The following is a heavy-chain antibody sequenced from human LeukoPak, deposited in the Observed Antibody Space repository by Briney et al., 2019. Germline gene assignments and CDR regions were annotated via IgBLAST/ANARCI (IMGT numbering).Heavy chain of an antibody. V-gene: IGHV3-48*01. CDR2: ISGSSNTT. CDR3: ARATSYYYASRAFDI. D-gene: IGHD3-10*01. Sequence: GGSLRLSCAASGFTFTTAGMNWVRQAPGKGLEWVSYISGSSNTTHYADSVKGRFTISRDNAKNSLYLQMNSLRAEDTAVYYCARATSYYYASRAFDIWGQGTMVTVSS. J-gene: IGHJ3*02. CDR1: GFTFTTAG.